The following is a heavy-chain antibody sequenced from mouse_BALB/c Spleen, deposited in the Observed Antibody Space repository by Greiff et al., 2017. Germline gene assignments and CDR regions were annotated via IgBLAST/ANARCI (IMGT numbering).Heavy chain of an antibody. CDR3: AGGFDY. CDR1: GYTFTSYW. V-gene: IGHV1S81*02. Sequence: QVQLQQPGAELVKPGASVKLSCKASGYTFTSYWMHWVKQRPGQGLEWIGEINPSNGRTNYNEKFKSKATLTVDKSSSTAYMQLSSLTSEDSAVYYCAGGFDYWGQGTTLTVSS. CDR2: INPSNGRT. J-gene: IGHJ2*01.